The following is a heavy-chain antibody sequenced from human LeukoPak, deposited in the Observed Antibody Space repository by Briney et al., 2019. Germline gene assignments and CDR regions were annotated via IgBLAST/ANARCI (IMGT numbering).Heavy chain of an antibody. CDR2: IIPILGIA. CDR1: GGTFSSYA. J-gene: IGHJ4*02. V-gene: IGHV1-69*04. CDR3: ARVVDDSRSDYFDY. Sequence: ASVKVSCKASGGTFSSYAISWVRQAPGQGLEWMGRIIPILGIANYAQKFQGRATITADKSTSTAYMELSSLRSEDTAVYYCARVVDDSRSDYFDYWGQGTLVTVSS. D-gene: IGHD3-22*01.